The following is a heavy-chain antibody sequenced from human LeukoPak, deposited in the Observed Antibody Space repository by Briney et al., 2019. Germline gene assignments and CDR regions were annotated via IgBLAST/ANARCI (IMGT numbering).Heavy chain of an antibody. CDR3: ARGLNSSAAFDI. Sequence: PGGSLRLSCAASGFTFSNYNMNRLPHAPGTGLARLSCIRSSSSTIYSADSVKGRFTVSRDNAKNSLYLQMDSLRAEDTAVYYCARGLNSSAAFDIWGQGTMVTVSS. CDR2: IRSSSSTI. V-gene: IGHV3-48*01. D-gene: IGHD3-22*01. CDR1: GFTFSNYN. J-gene: IGHJ3*02.